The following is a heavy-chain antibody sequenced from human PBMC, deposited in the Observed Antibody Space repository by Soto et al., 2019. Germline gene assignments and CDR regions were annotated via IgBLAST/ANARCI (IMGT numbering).Heavy chain of an antibody. CDR2: IIPIFGTA. V-gene: IGHV1-69*06. D-gene: IGHD6-13*01. Sequence: SVKFACKASVGTFSSYAISWVRQAPGQGLEWMGGIIPIFGTANYAQKFQGRVTITADKSTSTAYMELSSLRSEDTAVYYCARGGIAAAGTGGLFDYSGQGTLVTLSS. CDR1: VGTFSSYA. CDR3: ARGGIAAAGTGGLFDY. J-gene: IGHJ4*02.